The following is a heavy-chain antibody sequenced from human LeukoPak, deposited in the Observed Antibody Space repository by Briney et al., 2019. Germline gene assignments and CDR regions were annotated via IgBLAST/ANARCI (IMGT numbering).Heavy chain of an antibody. D-gene: IGHD6-13*01. Sequence: ASVKVSCKASGYTFTGYYMHWVRQAPGQGLEWMGWINPNSGGTNYAQKFQGRVTMTSDTSISTAYMELSRLRSDYTAVYYCARVRGIAAAGTDVWGQGTLVTVSS. J-gene: IGHJ4*02. CDR2: INPNSGGT. CDR1: GYTFTGYY. V-gene: IGHV1-2*02. CDR3: ARVRGIAAAGTDV.